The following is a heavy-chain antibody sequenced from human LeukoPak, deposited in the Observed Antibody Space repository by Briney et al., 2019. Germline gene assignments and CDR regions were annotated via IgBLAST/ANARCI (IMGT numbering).Heavy chain of an antibody. CDR3: AKVDNWKYGHHDY. CDR1: GFTVSSNY. V-gene: IGHV3-23*01. J-gene: IGHJ4*02. D-gene: IGHD1-1*01. CDR2: ISGSDGTT. Sequence: GGSLRLPCAASGFTVSSNYMSWVRQAPGKGLEWVSSISGSDGTTYYADSVKGRFTISRDNSKYTLSLQMNSLRAEDTAVYYCAKVDNWKYGHHDYWGQGTLVTVSS.